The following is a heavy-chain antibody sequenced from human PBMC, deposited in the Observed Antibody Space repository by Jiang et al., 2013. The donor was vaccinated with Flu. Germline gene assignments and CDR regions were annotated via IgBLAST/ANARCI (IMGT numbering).Heavy chain of an antibody. J-gene: IGHJ3*02. CDR1: GDTFTSYA. Sequence: ASGDTFTSYAISWVRQAPGQGLEWMGGIIPIFATANYAQKFKGRVTITADASTSTAYMELSSLRSEDTAVYYCARDLASAFDIWGQGTMVTVSS. CDR3: ARDLASAFDI. V-gene: IGHV1-69*01. CDR2: IIPIFATA. D-gene: IGHD2-2*01.